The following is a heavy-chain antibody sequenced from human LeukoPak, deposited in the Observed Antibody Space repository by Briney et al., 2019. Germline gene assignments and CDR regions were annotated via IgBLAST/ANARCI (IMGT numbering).Heavy chain of an antibody. Sequence: ASVKVSCKVSGYTFTGYYLHWLRQAPGQGLEWMGRINPSGGGTNYAQKFQGRVTMTRDTSINTAYMDLSSLRSDDTAVYYYARGPSGSDYWGQGTLVTVSS. D-gene: IGHD3-10*01. V-gene: IGHV1-2*06. J-gene: IGHJ4*02. CDR2: INPSGGGT. CDR3: ARGPSGSDY. CDR1: GYTFTGYY.